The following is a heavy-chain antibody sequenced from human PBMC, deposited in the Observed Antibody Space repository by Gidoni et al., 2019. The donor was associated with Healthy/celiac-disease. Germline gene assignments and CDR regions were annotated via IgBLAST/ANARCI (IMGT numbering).Heavy chain of an antibody. D-gene: IGHD3-10*01. CDR2: ISGSGGST. V-gene: IGHV3-23*01. Sequence: EVQLLESGGGLVQPGGSLRLSCAASGFTFISYAMSWVRQAPGKGLEWVSAISGSGGSTYYADSVKGRFTISRDNSKNTLYLQMNSLRAEDTAVYYCAKDPWFGELSLIFDYWGQGTLVTVSS. CDR1: GFTFISYA. CDR3: AKDPWFGELSLIFDY. J-gene: IGHJ4*02.